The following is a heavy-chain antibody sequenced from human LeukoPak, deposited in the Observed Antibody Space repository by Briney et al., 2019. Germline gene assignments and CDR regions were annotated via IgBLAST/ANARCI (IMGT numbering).Heavy chain of an antibody. CDR1: GFTFSSYA. Sequence: GGSLRLSCATSGFTFSSYAIHWVRQAPGKGLEWVAVISYDGSNKYYADSVKGRFTISRDNSKNTLYLQMNSLRAEDTAVYYCAKDRTFGIPPTYYFDYWGQGTLVIVSS. CDR3: AKDRTFGIPPTYYFDY. D-gene: IGHD1-14*01. J-gene: IGHJ4*02. V-gene: IGHV3-30*04. CDR2: ISYDGSNK.